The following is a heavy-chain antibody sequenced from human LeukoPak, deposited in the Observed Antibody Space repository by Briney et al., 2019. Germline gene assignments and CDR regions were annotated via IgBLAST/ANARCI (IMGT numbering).Heavy chain of an antibody. D-gene: IGHD4-23*01. V-gene: IGHV4-4*07. CDR1: GGSICSYY. CDR3: ARGGYGASSGFDY. Sequence: SETLSLTCTVSGGSICSYYWSWIRQPAGKGLEWIGRVYTSGSPNYNPSLESRVTMSVDTSKNQFSLNLSSVTAADTAVYYCARGGYGASSGFDYWGQGTLVTVSS. CDR2: VYTSGSP. J-gene: IGHJ4*02.